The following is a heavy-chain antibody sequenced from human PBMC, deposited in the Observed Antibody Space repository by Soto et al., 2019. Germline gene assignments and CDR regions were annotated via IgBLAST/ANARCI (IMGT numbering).Heavy chain of an antibody. CDR1: GCTFSSYA. Sequence: SSVKVSCKASGCTFSSYAGSWRRQAPGQGLEWMGGIIPIFGTANYAQKFQGRVTITADESTSTAYMELSSLRSEDTAVYYCASVLRFLEWLGPMDVWGQGTTVTVSS. CDR2: IIPIFGTA. D-gene: IGHD3-3*01. V-gene: IGHV1-69*13. J-gene: IGHJ6*02. CDR3: ASVLRFLEWLGPMDV.